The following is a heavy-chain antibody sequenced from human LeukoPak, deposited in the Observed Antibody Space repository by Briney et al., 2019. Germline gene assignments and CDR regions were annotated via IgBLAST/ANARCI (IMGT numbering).Heavy chain of an antibody. CDR2: IYHSGST. CDR1: GGFNTHYY. CDR3: ARVGYDILTGYPDPYNWFDP. J-gene: IGHJ5*02. Sequence: SETLSLTCSVSGGFNTHYYWSWIRQPPGKGLEWIGYIYHSGSTNYNPSLKSRVTISVDTSKNQFSLKLSSVTAADTAVYYCARVGYDILTGYPDPYNWFDPWGQGTLVTVSS. D-gene: IGHD3-9*01. V-gene: IGHV4-59*12.